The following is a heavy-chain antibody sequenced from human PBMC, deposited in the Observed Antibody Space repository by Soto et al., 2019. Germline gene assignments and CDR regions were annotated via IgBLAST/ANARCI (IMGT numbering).Heavy chain of an antibody. D-gene: IGHD6-19*01. J-gene: IGHJ6*02. Sequence: EVQLLESGGGLVQPGGSLRLSCAASGFTFSSYAMSWVRQAPGKGLEWVSAISGSGANTYYTDSVKGRFTISRDNSKNTLYLQMNSLRAEDTAVYYCAKTQSAPYSSGKYGMDVWGQGTTVTVSS. CDR1: GFTFSSYA. V-gene: IGHV3-23*01. CDR2: ISGSGANT. CDR3: AKTQSAPYSSGKYGMDV.